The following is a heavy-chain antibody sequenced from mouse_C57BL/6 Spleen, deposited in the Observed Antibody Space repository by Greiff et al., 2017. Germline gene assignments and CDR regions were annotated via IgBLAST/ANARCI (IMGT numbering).Heavy chain of an antibody. CDR2: IRSNSSNYAT. CDR3: VRDGNYHYAMDY. CDR1: GFTFNTYA. V-gene: IGHV10-3*01. D-gene: IGHD2-1*01. Sequence: EVKLMESGGGLVQPKGSLKLSCAASGFTFNTYAMHWVRQAPGKGLEWVARIRSNSSNYATYYADSVKDRFTISRDDSQSMLYLQMNNLKTEDTAMYYCVRDGNYHYAMDYWGQGTSVTVSS. J-gene: IGHJ4*01.